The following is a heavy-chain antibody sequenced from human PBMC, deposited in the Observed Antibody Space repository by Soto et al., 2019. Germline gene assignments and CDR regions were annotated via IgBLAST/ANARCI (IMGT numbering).Heavy chain of an antibody. Sequence: KPSETLSLTCTVSGGSIYRSGYYFFCIRQPPGRGLEWIGNIDYNGVTYSNPSLKSRVTISRDTSKNQFSLKLTSVTAADTALYYCGKVLVGATGHTDSDSWGPGTLVTVSS. CDR3: GKVLVGATGHTDSDS. V-gene: IGHV4-39*01. CDR1: GGSIYRSGYY. D-gene: IGHD2-15*01. CDR2: IDYNGVT. J-gene: IGHJ4*02.